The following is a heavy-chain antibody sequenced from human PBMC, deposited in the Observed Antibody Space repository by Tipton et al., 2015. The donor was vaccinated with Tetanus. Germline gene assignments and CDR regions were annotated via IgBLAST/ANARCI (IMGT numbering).Heavy chain of an antibody. J-gene: IGHJ4*02. CDR2: IYYSGST. D-gene: IGHD4-17*01. V-gene: IGHV4-31*03. Sequence: TLSLTCTVSGGSISSGGYYWSWIRQHPGKGLEWIGYIYYSGSTYYNPSLKSRVTISVDTSKNQFSLKLSSVTAADTAVYYRARSPYGDHAVLDYWGQGTLVTVSS. CDR3: ARSPYGDHAVLDY. CDR1: GGSISSGGYY.